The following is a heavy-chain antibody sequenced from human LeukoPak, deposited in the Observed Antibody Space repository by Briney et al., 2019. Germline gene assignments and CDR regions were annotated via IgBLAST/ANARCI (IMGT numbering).Heavy chain of an antibody. J-gene: IGHJ5*02. CDR3: ARDDYRGVTNFDP. Sequence: SETLSLTCTVSGGSISPYFWSWIRQPPGKGLEWIGYISYSGSTNYTPSLKSRVTISVDTSKNQFSLQLSSVTAADTAVYYCARDDYRGVTNFDPWGQGTLVTVCS. CDR1: GGSISPYF. CDR2: ISYSGST. D-gene: IGHD3-10*01. V-gene: IGHV4-59*01.